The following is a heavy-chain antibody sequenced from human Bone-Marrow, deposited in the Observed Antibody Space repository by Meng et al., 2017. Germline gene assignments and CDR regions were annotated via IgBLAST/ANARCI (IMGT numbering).Heavy chain of an antibody. J-gene: IGHJ6*02. CDR3: ARDSSIHSSGWFFSRQYFYYAMDV. Sequence: GESLKTSCAASGFISSGYAMYWVRQAPGKGLELVSLISSDAEDKYYADSVKGRFVISRDNSKKMVYLQMNSLRPEDTALYYCARDSSIHSSGWFFSRQYFYYAMDVWGQGTTVTVSS. CDR2: ISSDAEDK. D-gene: IGHD6-19*01. V-gene: IGHV3-30*09. CDR1: GFISSGYA.